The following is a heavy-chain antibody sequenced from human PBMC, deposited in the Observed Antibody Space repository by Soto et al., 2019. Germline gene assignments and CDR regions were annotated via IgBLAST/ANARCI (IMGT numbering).Heavy chain of an antibody. CDR2: ISWNSGSI. V-gene: IGHV3-9*01. CDR3: AKDRDYDILTGSTFDY. D-gene: IGHD3-9*01. J-gene: IGHJ4*02. CDR1: GFTFDDYA. Sequence: VQLVESGGGLVQPGRSLRLSCAASGFTFDDYAMHWVRQAPGKGLEWVSGISWNSGSIGYADSVKGRFTISRDNAKNSLYLQMNSLRAEDTALYYCAKDRDYDILTGSTFDYWGQGTLVTVSS.